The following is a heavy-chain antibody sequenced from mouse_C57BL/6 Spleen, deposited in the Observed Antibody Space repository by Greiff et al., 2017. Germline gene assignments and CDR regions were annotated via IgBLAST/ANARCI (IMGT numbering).Heavy chain of an antibody. CDR2: INPNNGGT. D-gene: IGHD3-2*01. J-gene: IGHJ1*03. CDR3: ARKKARYFDV. V-gene: IGHV1-26*01. CDR1: GYTFTDYY. Sequence: VQLQQSGPELVKPGASVKISCKASGYTFTDYYMNWVKQSHGKSLEWIGDINPNNGGTSYNQKFKGKATLTVDKSSSTAYMELRSLTSEDSAVYYCARKKARYFDVWGTGTTVTVSS.